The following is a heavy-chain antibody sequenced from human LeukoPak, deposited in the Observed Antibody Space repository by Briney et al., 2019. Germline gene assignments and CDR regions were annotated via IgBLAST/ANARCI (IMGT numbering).Heavy chain of an antibody. D-gene: IGHD5-24*01. Sequence: GGSLRLSCAASGFTFDDYAMHWVRQAPGKGLEWVSGISWNSGSIGYADSVKGRFTISRDNSENTLYLQMNSLRAEDTAVYYCAKTRGTYNAFYYYMDVWGKGTTVTVSS. V-gene: IGHV3-9*01. J-gene: IGHJ6*03. CDR3: AKTRGTYNAFYYYMDV. CDR2: ISWNSGSI. CDR1: GFTFDDYA.